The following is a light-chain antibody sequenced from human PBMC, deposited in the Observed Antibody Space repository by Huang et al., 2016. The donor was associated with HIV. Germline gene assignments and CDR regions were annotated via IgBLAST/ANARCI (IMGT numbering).Light chain of an antibody. CDR1: QSVTRF. Sequence: DIQMTQSPSSLSASIGNRVTITCRASQSVTRFLNLYQQKPGKAPKLLIYTASDLQSGFPSRFSGSGSGTEFTLTINSLQPEDFATYYCQQSYTVPYTFGQGTKLEIK. V-gene: IGKV1-39*01. CDR3: QQSYTVPYT. CDR2: TAS. J-gene: IGKJ2*01.